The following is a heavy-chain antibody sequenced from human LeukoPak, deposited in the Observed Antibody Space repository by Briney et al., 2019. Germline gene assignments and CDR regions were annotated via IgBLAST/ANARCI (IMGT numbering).Heavy chain of an antibody. V-gene: IGHV4-38-2*02. J-gene: IGHJ6*03. Sequence: SETLSLTCTVSGYSISSGHYWGWIRQPPGKGLEWIGSMYHSGSTYYNPPLKSRVTISEDTSKNQFSLKLRSVTAADTAVYYCARETSQKGAHYMDVWGKGTTVTISS. CDR1: GYSISSGHY. CDR3: ARETSQKGAHYMDV. CDR2: MYHSGST. D-gene: IGHD3-16*01.